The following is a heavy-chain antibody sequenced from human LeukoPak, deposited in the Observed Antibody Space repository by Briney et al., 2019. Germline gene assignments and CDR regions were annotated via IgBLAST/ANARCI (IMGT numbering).Heavy chain of an antibody. CDR1: GCSISSYY. Sequence: SETLSLTCTVSGCSISSYYWSWIRQPPGKGLEWFGYIYYSGSTNYNPSLKSRVTISVDTSKNQFSLKLSSVTAADTALYYCARKGDRGSAGFFDYWGQGTLVTVSS. CDR2: IYYSGST. D-gene: IGHD1-26*01. CDR3: ARKGDRGSAGFFDY. J-gene: IGHJ4*02. V-gene: IGHV4-59*01.